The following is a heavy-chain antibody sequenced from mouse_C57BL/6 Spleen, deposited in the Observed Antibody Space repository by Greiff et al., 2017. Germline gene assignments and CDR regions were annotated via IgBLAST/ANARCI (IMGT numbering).Heavy chain of an antibody. CDR1: GYTFTSYD. CDR3: ARRYDGSDPYDFDD. CDR2: IYPRDGST. D-gene: IGHD1-1*01. J-gene: IGHJ2*01. V-gene: IGHV1-85*01. Sequence: VQLQQSGPELVKPGASVKLSCKASGYTFTSYDINWVKQRPGQGLEWIGWIYPRDGSTKYNEKFKGKATLTVDTSNSTAYMELHSLTSEDSAIYYCARRYDGSDPYDFDDWGQGTTLTVDS.